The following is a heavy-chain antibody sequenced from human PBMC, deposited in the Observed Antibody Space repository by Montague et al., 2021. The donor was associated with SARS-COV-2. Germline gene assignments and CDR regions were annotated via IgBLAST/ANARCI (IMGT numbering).Heavy chain of an antibody. CDR2: ISYDGSNK. V-gene: IGHV3-30*18. J-gene: IGHJ4*02. CDR3: AKDVGLRNFFDY. Sequence: SLRLSCAASGFTFSSYDMHWVRQAPGKGLEWVAVISYDGSNKYYADSVKGRFTISRDNSKNTLYLQMNSLRAVDTAVYYCAKDVGLRNFFDYWGQGTLVTVSS. D-gene: IGHD1-26*01. CDR1: GFTFSSYD.